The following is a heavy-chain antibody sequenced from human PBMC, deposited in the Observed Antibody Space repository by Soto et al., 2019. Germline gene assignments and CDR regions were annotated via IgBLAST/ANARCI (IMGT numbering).Heavy chain of an antibody. CDR1: GFAFSEYY. Sequence: QVQLVESGGGLVKPGGSLRLSCAASGFAFSEYYMSWIRQAPAKGLQWVSYISSRGTLSDYADSVKGRFTISRDNAQKSLYLEMDSLRDEDTAVYYCARLGGEYSRKWYWFDSWGQGTQVTVSS. J-gene: IGHJ5*01. V-gene: IGHV3-11*01. CDR2: ISSRGTLS. D-gene: IGHD1-26*01. CDR3: ARLGGEYSRKWYWFDS.